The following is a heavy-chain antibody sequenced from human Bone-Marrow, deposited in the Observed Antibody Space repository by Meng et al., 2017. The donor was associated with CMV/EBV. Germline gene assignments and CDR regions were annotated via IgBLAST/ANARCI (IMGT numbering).Heavy chain of an antibody. CDR3: ARMVGATYYFDY. V-gene: IGHV1-2*02. Sequence: ASVKACKASGYTFTGYYMHWVRQAPGQGLEWMGWINPNSGGTNYAQKFQGRVTMTRDTSISTAYMELSRLRSDDTAVYYCARMVGATYYFDYWGQGTLVTVSS. CDR1: GYTFTGYY. D-gene: IGHD1-26*01. CDR2: INPNSGGT. J-gene: IGHJ4*02.